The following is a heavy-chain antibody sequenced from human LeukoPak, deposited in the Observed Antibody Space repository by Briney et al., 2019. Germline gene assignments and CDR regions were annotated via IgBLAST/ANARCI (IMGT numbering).Heavy chain of an antibody. CDR2: ISPNSGGT. D-gene: IGHD4-17*01. CDR1: GYTFTGYY. V-gene: IGHV1-2*06. CDR3: ASNDYGDYGNWFDP. J-gene: IGHJ5*02. Sequence: ASVKVSCKASGYTFTGYYMHWVRQAPGQGLEWMVRISPNSGGTNYAQKFQGRVTMTRDTSISTAYMELSRLRSDDTAVYYCASNDYGDYGNWFDPWGQGTLVTVSS.